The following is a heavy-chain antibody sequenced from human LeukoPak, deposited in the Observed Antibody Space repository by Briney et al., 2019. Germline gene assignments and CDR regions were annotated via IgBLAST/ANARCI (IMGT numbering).Heavy chain of an antibody. V-gene: IGHV4-34*01. Sequence: SETLSLTCAVYGGSFSGYYWSWIRQPPGKGLEWIGEINHSGSTYYNPSLKSRVTISVDTSKNQFSLKLSSVTAADTAVYYCARGADGYNLIDYWGQGTLVTVSS. D-gene: IGHD5-24*01. CDR3: ARGADGYNLIDY. CDR2: INHSGST. CDR1: GGSFSGYY. J-gene: IGHJ4*02.